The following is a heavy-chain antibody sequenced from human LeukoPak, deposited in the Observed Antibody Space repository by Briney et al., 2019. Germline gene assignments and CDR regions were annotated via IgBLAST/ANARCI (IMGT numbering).Heavy chain of an antibody. V-gene: IGHV3-30*18. Sequence: GGSLRLSCAASGFTFSSYGMHWARQAPGKGLEWVAVISYDGSNKYYADSVKGRFTISRDNSKNTLYLQMNSLRAEDTAVYYCAKGTIGGYSYGYLDYWGQGTLVTVSS. CDR3: AKGTIGGYSYGYLDY. J-gene: IGHJ4*02. D-gene: IGHD5-18*01. CDR1: GFTFSSYG. CDR2: ISYDGSNK.